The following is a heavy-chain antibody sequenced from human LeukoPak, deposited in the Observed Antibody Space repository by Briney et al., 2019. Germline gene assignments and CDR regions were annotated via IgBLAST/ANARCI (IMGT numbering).Heavy chain of an antibody. J-gene: IGHJ3*02. V-gene: IGHV4-34*01. CDR2: INHSGST. D-gene: IGHD2-15*01. CDR1: GGSFSGYY. Sequence: AETLSLTCAVYGGSFSGYYWSWIRQPPGKGLEWIGEINHSGSTNYNPSLKSRVTISVDTSKSQFSLKLSSVTAADTAVYYCASRVEVEDAFDIWGQGTMVSVSS. CDR3: ASRVEVEDAFDI.